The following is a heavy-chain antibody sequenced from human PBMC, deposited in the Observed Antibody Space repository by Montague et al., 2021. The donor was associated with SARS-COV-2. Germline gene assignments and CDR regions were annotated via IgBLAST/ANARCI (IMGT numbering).Heavy chain of an antibody. CDR3: ARDEYNRYWYKY. V-gene: IGHV4-39*07. CDR2: VDSAGST. D-gene: IGHD2-8*02. Sequence: ETLSLTCTASAGSLSSRSNYWGWIRQPPGMGLQWIGSVDSAGSTYYSPSLKSRVTISLDTSKNQFSLKLSSVTAADTAVYYCARDEYNRYWYKYWGQGALVTVSS. J-gene: IGHJ4*02. CDR1: AGSLSSRSNY.